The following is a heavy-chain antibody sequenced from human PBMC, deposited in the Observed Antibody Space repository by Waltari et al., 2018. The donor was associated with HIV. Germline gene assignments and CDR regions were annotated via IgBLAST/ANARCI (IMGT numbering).Heavy chain of an antibody. J-gene: IGHJ4*02. D-gene: IGHD2-2*01. CDR2: INMDGTET. V-gene: IGHV3-74*01. CDR1: GFNFRSYW. CDR3: TRDLSTYGHEFDY. Sequence: DVRLEESGGNLVQPGGSLRLSFAASGFNFRSYWMHWIRHAPGKGLVWVSHINMDGTETSYLDSVKGRFTISRDNTKNTVYLQMNGLRVDDTAIYYCTRDLSTYGHEFDYWGQGTRVTVAS.